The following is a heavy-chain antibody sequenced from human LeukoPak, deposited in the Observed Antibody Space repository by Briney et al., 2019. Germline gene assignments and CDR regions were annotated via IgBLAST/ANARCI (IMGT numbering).Heavy chain of an antibody. D-gene: IGHD6-13*01. V-gene: IGHV1-2*02. Sequence: ASVNVSCKTSGYTFTGYYMHWVRQAPGQGLEWMGWLNPNRGGTNYAQKFQGRVTMTRDTSISTAYMELSRLRSDDTAVYYCVPSSYSSTSYYFDYWGQGTLVTVSS. CDR3: VPSSYSSTSYYFDY. CDR2: LNPNRGGT. J-gene: IGHJ4*02. CDR1: GYTFTGYY.